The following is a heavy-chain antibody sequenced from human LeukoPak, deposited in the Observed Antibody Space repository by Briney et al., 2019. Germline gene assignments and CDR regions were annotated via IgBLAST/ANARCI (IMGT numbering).Heavy chain of an antibody. J-gene: IGHJ4*02. CDR1: GFTVSSNY. V-gene: IGHV3-53*01. D-gene: IGHD6-19*01. CDR3: AISSGWYLGNFDY. Sequence: GGSLRLSCAASGFTVSSNYMSWVRQAPGKGLEWVSVIYSGGSTYYADSVKGRFTISRDNSKNTLYLQMNSLRVVDTAVYYCAISSGWYLGNFDYWGQGTLVTVSS. CDR2: IYSGGST.